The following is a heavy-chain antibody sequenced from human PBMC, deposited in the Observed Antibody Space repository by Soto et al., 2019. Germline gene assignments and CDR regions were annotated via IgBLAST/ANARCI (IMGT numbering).Heavy chain of an antibody. V-gene: IGHV1-69*01. J-gene: IGHJ4*02. CDR3: ATAGFRGTSIQQFEF. D-gene: IGHD3-10*01. Sequence: QVQLVQSATEVKKPGSSVKVSCQASGGTFNSYGISWGWRAPGQGLEWMGAILPVFDTISSGQRFRGRVSITADEVTTTAYMELSGLRSEDTAIYYCATAGFRGTSIQQFEFWGQGTLVTVSP. CDR2: ILPVFDTI. CDR1: GGTFNSYG.